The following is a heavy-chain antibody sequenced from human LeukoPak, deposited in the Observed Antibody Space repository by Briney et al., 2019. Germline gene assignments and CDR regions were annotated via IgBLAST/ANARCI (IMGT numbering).Heavy chain of an antibody. V-gene: IGHV3-30*19. D-gene: IGHD6-19*01. CDR2: ISYDGSNK. Sequence: PGGSLRLSCAASGFTFSSYGMHWVRQAPGKGLEWVAVISYDGSNKYYADSVKGRFTISRDNSKNTLYLQMNSLRAEDTAVYYCARGQYPYSSGWYMPSPFDYWGQGTLVTVSS. CDR3: ARGQYPYSSGWYMPSPFDY. J-gene: IGHJ4*02. CDR1: GFTFSSYG.